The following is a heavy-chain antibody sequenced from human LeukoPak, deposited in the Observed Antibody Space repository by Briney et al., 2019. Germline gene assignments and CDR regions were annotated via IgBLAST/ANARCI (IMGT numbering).Heavy chain of an antibody. D-gene: IGHD6-13*01. Sequence: ASVKVSCKASGYTFTSYYMHWVRQAPGQGLEWMGIINPSGGSTSYAQKFQGRVTMTEDTSTDTAYMELSSLRSEDTAVYYCATVGYSSSWDIWGQGTMVTVSS. V-gene: IGHV1-46*01. J-gene: IGHJ3*02. CDR3: ATVGYSSSWDI. CDR2: INPSGGST. CDR1: GYTFTSYY.